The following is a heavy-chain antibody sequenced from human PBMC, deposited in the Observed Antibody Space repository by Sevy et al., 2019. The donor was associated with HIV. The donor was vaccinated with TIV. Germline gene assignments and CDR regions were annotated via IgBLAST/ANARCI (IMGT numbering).Heavy chain of an antibody. Sequence: GGSLRLSCAASGFTFSDSWMTWVRQGPGKGLEWVANINQAGSDKYFVDSVGGRFTISRDNAKNSLYLQMNSLRVEDTALYYCAGGGFLSRYWGQGSLVTVSS. CDR3: AGGGFLSRY. J-gene: IGHJ4*02. D-gene: IGHD2-15*01. CDR1: GFTFSDSW. CDR2: INQAGSDK. V-gene: IGHV3-7*01.